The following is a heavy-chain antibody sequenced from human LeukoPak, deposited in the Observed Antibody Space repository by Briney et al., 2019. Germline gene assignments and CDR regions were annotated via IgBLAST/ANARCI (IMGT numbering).Heavy chain of an antibody. CDR3: ARREQWLVGDDY. CDR2: INPNSGDT. V-gene: IGHV1-2*02. D-gene: IGHD6-19*01. CDR1: GYTFTGYS. J-gene: IGHJ4*02. Sequence: ASVKVSCKASGYTFTGYSMYWVRQAPGQGLEWMGWINPNSGDTNYVEKFQGRVTMTRDTSISTAYMELSSLRSDDTAVYYCARREQWLVGDDYWGQGTLVTVSS.